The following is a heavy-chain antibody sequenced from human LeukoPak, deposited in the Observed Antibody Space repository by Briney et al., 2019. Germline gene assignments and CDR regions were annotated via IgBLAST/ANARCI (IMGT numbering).Heavy chain of an antibody. D-gene: IGHD3-22*01. J-gene: IGHJ4*02. Sequence: SETLSLTCTVSGGSISSYYWSWIRQPPGKGLEWIGYIYYSGSTNYNPSLKSRVTISVDTSKNQFSLKLSSVTAADTAVYYCVRAVGLHYYDSSGYYYFDYWGQRTLVTVSS. V-gene: IGHV4-59*01. CDR3: VRAVGLHYYDSSGYYYFDY. CDR1: GGSISSYY. CDR2: IYYSGST.